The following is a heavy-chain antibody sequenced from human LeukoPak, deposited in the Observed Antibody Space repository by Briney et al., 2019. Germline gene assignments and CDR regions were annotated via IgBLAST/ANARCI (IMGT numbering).Heavy chain of an antibody. V-gene: IGHV3-7*03. CDR1: GFTFSRYW. J-gene: IGHJ4*02. D-gene: IGHD3-22*01. CDR3: ARDKGDYDTSGSLFVF. Sequence: GGSLRLYCAASGFTFSRYWMSWVRQVPRKGLEWVANIKQDGSDKYYVDSVKGRFTISRDNAKNSLYLQMNSLRAEDTAVYYCARDKGDYDTSGSLFVFGGQGTLVTASS. CDR2: IKQDGSDK.